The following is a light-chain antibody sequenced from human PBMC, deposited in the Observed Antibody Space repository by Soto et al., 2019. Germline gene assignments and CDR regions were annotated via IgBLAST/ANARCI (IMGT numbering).Light chain of an antibody. V-gene: IGKV3-15*01. CDR1: QPITSN. Sequence: PGDTATLSCRASQPITSNLAWYQQKPGQPPRLLIYDASTRATGLPARFSGSGSGTEFTLTISNLQSEDFAVYYCQQYSTWVTFGGGTQLEIE. CDR2: DAS. J-gene: IGKJ4*01. CDR3: QQYSTWVT.